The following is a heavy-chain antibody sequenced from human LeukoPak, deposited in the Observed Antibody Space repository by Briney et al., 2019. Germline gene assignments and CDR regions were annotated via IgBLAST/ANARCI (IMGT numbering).Heavy chain of an antibody. J-gene: IGHJ6*02. CDR2: IYYSGST. Sequence: KPSETLSLTCTVSGGSISSYYWSWIRQPPGKGLEWIGYIYYSGSTNYNPSLKSRVTISVDTSKNQFSLKLSSVTAADTAVYYCAGADSSSWYYRGYYYYGMDVWGQGTTVTVSS. CDR1: GGSISSYY. V-gene: IGHV4-59*01. CDR3: AGADSSSWYYRGYYYYGMDV. D-gene: IGHD6-13*01.